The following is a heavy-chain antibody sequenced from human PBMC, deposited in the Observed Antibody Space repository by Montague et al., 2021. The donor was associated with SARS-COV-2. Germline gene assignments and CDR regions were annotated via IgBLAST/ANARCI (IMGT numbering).Heavy chain of an antibody. CDR3: ARFGRGTLDFDV. J-gene: IGHJ4*02. V-gene: IGHV4-59*10. Sequence: SETLSLTCAVYGASISTCIYYWIWMRQPDGKGLEWIGRLGTTGNNNYNRSPESRVFMSVDTSTIQFSLRLTSVTAADTALNFCARFGRGTLDFDVWGQGTLVTVSS. CDR2: LGTTGNN. CDR1: GASISTCIYY. D-gene: IGHD3-10*01.